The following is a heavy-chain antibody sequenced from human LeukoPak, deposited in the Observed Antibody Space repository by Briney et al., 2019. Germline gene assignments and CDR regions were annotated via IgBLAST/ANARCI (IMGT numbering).Heavy chain of an antibody. J-gene: IGHJ4*02. V-gene: IGHV3-48*03. CDR2: ISSSGSTI. Sequence: GGSLRLSCAASGFTFSSYEMNWVRQAPGKGLEWVSYISSSGSTIYYADSVKGRFTISRDNAKNSLYLQMNSLRAEDTAVYYCARELLDGSGSYYNPDYWGQGTLVTVSS. CDR1: GFTFSSYE. CDR3: ARELLDGSGSYYNPDY. D-gene: IGHD3-10*01.